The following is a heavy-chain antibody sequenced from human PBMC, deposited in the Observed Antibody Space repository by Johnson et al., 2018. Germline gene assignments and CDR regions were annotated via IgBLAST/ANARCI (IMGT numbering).Heavy chain of an antibody. CDR3: ARDVVVVPSEEGAFDI. CDR2: IYSGGST. D-gene: IGHD2-15*01. V-gene: IGHV3-53*01. Sequence: VQLVQSGGGLIQPGGSLRLSCAASGFTVSSNYMSWVRQAPGKGLEWVSVIYSGGSTYYADSVKGRFTISRDNSKNTLYLQMNSLRAEDTAVDYGARDVVVVPSEEGAFDIWGQGTMVTVSS. J-gene: IGHJ3*02. CDR1: GFTVSSNY.